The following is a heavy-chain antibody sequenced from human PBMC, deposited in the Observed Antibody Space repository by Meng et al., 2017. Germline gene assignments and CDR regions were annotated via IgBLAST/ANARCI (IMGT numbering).Heavy chain of an antibody. V-gene: IGHV4-34*01. CDR1: GVSFSGYY. D-gene: IGHD5-12*01. CDR2: INHSGST. Sequence: QVHRQKGGACLVKPSVTPSLTCAVYGVSFSGYYLSCNRQPTRKGLGWIGEINHSGSTKYSPSLKRRVTISVDTSQNQFSLKLCSVTAADTAVYYCARGRSIVATRVAWFDPWGQGTLVTVSS. CDR3: ARGRSIVATRVAWFDP. J-gene: IGHJ5*02.